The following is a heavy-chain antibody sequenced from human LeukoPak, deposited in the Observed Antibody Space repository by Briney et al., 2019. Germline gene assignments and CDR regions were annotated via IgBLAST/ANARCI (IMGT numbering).Heavy chain of an antibody. V-gene: IGHV3-43*01. CDR2: ISWDGANT. CDR1: GFTFDDYT. D-gene: IGHD5-12*01. Sequence: GGSLRLSCAASGFTFDDYTMHWVRQAPGKGLEWVSLISWDGANTYYADSLKGRFTISRDNSKNSLYLQMNSLRTEDTALYYCVKDLKRGYSYGPLDYWGQGTLVTVSS. CDR3: VKDLKRGYSYGPLDY. J-gene: IGHJ4*02.